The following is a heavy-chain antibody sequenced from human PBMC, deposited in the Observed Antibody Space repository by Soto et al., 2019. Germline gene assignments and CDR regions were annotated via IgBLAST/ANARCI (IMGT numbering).Heavy chain of an antibody. D-gene: IGHD5-18*01. V-gene: IGHV3-23*01. CDR2: ISGSGGST. CDR1: GFTFSSYA. Sequence: GGSLRLSCAASGFTFSSYAMSWVRQAPGKGLEWVSAISGSGGSTYYADSVKGRFTISRDNSKNTLYLQMNSLRAEDTAVYYCAKGNSYGFYYYYGMDVWGQGTTVTVSS. CDR3: AKGNSYGFYYYYGMDV. J-gene: IGHJ6*02.